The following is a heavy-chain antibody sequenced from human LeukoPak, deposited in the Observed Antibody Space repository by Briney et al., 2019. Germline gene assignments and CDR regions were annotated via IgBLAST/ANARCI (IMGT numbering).Heavy chain of an antibody. J-gene: IGHJ4*02. D-gene: IGHD6-19*01. Sequence: PGGSLRLSCAASGFTFNSYAMHWVRQAPGKGLGWVAVISSDGSNNYYADSVKGRFTISRDNSKNTLYLQVNSLRAEDTAVYYCARDRYSSGWYGDFDCWGQGTLVTVSS. V-gene: IGHV3-30-3*01. CDR1: GFTFNSYA. CDR3: ARDRYSSGWYGDFDC. CDR2: ISSDGSNN.